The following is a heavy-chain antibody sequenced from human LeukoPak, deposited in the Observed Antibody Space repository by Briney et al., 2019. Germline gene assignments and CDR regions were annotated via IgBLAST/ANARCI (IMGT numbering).Heavy chain of an antibody. J-gene: IGHJ4*02. V-gene: IGHV4-39*07. CDR3: ARRNPIVLMVYATVLDY. CDR2: IYYSGSS. Sequence: SETLSLTCSVSGGSISSSSSYWGWIRQPPGKGLEWIGSIYYSGSSFDNPALKSRVTISVDTSKNQFSLKLSSVTAADTAVYYCARRNPIVLMVYATVLDYWGQGTLVTVSS. CDR1: GGSISSSSSY. D-gene: IGHD2-8*01.